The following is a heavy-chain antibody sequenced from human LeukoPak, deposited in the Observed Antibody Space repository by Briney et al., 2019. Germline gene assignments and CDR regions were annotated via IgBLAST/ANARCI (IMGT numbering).Heavy chain of an antibody. Sequence: PSETLSLTCTVSGGSISSSSYYWGWIRQPPGKGLEWIGSIYYSGSTYYSPSLKSRVTISVDTSKNQFSLKLSSVTAADTAVYYCARHPTYYYGSGSYRAYGMDVWGQGTTVTVSS. CDR2: IYYSGST. V-gene: IGHV4-39*01. J-gene: IGHJ6*02. CDR1: GGSISSSSYY. CDR3: ARHPTYYYGSGSYRAYGMDV. D-gene: IGHD3-10*01.